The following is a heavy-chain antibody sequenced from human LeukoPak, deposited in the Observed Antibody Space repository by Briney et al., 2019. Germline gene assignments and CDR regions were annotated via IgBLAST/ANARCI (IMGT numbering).Heavy chain of an antibody. J-gene: IGHJ4*02. V-gene: IGHV3-53*05. CDR3: AKDRTGTFDY. D-gene: IGHD1-1*01. CDR2: IYSGGST. CDR1: GFTVSSNY. Sequence: GGSLRLSCAASGFTVSSNYMSWVRQAPGKGLEWVSVIYSGGSTYYADSVKGRFTISRDNSKNTLYPQMNSLRAEDTAVYYCAKDRTGTFDYWGQGTLVTVSS.